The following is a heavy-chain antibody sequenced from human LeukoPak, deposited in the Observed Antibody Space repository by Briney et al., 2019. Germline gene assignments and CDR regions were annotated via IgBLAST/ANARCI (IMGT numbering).Heavy chain of an antibody. CDR1: GCIFSNYA. J-gene: IGHJ4*02. D-gene: IGHD3-9*01. V-gene: IGHV3-23*01. Sequence: GGSLRLSCAASGCIFSNYALYWVSQAPGKGLEWVSAISGRSDNTYYADSVKGRFTLSRDSSKNTLYLQMNSLRADDTAVYYCAKWGDYDVLTGYYVSDFWGQGTLVTVSS. CDR3: AKWGDYDVLTGYYVSDF. CDR2: ISGRSDNT.